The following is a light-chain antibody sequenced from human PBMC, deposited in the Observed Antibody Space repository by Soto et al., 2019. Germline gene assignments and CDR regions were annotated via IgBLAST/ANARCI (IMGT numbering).Light chain of an antibody. CDR1: QSIRSY. CDR2: DAS. J-gene: IGKJ5*01. V-gene: IGKV3-11*01. CDR3: QQRNNWPPSIT. Sequence: EIVLTQSPATLSLSPGERATLSCRASQSIRSYLAWYQQKPGQAPRLLIYDASNRATGIPARFSGSGSGTDFTLTISSLEPEDFAVYYCQQRNNWPPSITFGQGTRLEIK.